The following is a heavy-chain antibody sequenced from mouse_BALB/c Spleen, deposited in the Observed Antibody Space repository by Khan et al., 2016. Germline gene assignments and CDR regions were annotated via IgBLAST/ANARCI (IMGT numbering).Heavy chain of an antibody. V-gene: IGHV3-2*02. CDR1: GYSITSDYA. D-gene: IGHD3-1*01. Sequence: EVLLQESGPGLVKPSQSLSLTCTVTGYSITSDYAWNWIRQFPGNKLEWMGYINYSGSTHYNPSLKSRISLTRDTSKNQFFLQLNSVTTEDTATYYCAKWTYLGESAMDYWGQGTSVTVSS. J-gene: IGHJ4*01. CDR3: AKWTYLGESAMDY. CDR2: INYSGST.